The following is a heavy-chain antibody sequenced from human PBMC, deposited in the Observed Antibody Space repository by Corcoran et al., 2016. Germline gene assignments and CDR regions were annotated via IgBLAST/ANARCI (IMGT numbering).Heavy chain of an antibody. J-gene: IGHJ4*02. Sequence: HVQLVQSGAEVKKPGASVKVSCKASGYTFTAYYIHWVRQAPGQGLEWMGWINPNTGGTKYAQKFQGRVTMTRDTSISTAYMELSRLRSDDPAVYYCARGEYDYACGRPPDCWGQGSLVTGSS. CDR1: GYTFTAYY. CDR3: ARGEYDYACGRPPDC. CDR2: INPNTGGT. V-gene: IGHV1-2*02. D-gene: IGHD3-10*01.